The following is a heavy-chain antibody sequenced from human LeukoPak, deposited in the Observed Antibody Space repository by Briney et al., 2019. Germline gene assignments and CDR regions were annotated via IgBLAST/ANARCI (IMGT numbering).Heavy chain of an antibody. V-gene: IGHV3-23*01. Sequence: QPGGSLRLSCAASGFTFSSYAMSGVRQAPGKGLEWVSAISGSGGSTYYADPVKGRFTISRDNSKNTLYLQMNSLRAEDTAVYYCAKGGSGYYPGGYWGQGTLVTVSS. J-gene: IGHJ4*02. CDR2: ISGSGGST. CDR3: AKGGSGYYPGGY. D-gene: IGHD3-22*01. CDR1: GFTFSSYA.